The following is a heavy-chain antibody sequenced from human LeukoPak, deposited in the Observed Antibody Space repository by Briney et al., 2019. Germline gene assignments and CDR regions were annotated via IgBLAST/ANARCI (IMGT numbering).Heavy chain of an antibody. Sequence: ASVKVSCKASGGTFSSYAISWVRQAPGQGLEWMGIINPSGGSTSYAQKFQGRATLTRDTSTSTVYMELSSLRSEDTAVYYCATEGVFRGVKDNQFENWGQGTLVTVSS. CDR1: GGTFSSYA. V-gene: IGHV1-46*01. J-gene: IGHJ4*02. CDR3: ATEGVFRGVKDNQFEN. CDR2: INPSGGST. D-gene: IGHD3-10*01.